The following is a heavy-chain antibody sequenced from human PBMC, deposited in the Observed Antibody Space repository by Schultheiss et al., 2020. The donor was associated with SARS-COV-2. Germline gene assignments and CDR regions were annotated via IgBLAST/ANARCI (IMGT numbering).Heavy chain of an antibody. V-gene: IGHV4-59*01. J-gene: IGHJ3*02. D-gene: IGHD3-3*01. CDR3: ARDLGFWSSWQAFDI. CDR1: GGSFSGYY. Sequence: SQTLSLTCAVYGGSFSGYYWSWIRQPPGKGLEWIGYIYYSGSTNYNPSLKSRVTISVDTSKNQFSLKLSSVTAADTAVYYCARDLGFWSSWQAFDIWGQGTMVTVSS. CDR2: IYYSGST.